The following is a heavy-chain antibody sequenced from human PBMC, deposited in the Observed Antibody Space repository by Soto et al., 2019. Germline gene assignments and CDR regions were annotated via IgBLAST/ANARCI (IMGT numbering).Heavy chain of an antibody. V-gene: IGHV1-46*01. Sequence: ASVKVSCKASGYTFTSYYMHWVRQAPGQGLEWMGIINPSGGSTSYAQKFQGRVTMTRDTSTSTVYMELSSLRSEDTAVYYCARDVEGRDGYNFYFDYWGQGTLVTIFS. J-gene: IGHJ4*02. CDR3: ARDVEGRDGYNFYFDY. D-gene: IGHD5-12*01. CDR2: INPSGGST. CDR1: GYTFTSYY.